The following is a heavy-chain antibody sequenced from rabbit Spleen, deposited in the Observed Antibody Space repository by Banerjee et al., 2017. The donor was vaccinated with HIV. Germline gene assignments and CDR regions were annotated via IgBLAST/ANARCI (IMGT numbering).Heavy chain of an antibody. CDR1: GFTLNSYYM. CDR2: IDPLFGIT. V-gene: IGHV1S45*01. CDR3: ARDLVTVIGWNFGW. D-gene: IGHD5-1*01. J-gene: IGHJ4*01. Sequence: QEQLKETGGGLVQPGGSLKLSCKASGFTLNSYYMNWVRQAPGKGLEWIGYIDPLFGITYYANWVNGRFSISKASSTTVTLQMTSVTAADTATYFCARDLVTVIGWNFGWWGQGTLVTVS.